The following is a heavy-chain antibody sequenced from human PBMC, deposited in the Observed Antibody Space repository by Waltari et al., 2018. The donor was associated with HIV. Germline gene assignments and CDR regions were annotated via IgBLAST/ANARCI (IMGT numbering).Heavy chain of an antibody. CDR3: ARERNDAELNYYYGMDV. J-gene: IGHJ6*02. CDR1: GGSISSYY. CDR2: IYTSGST. V-gene: IGHV4-4*07. Sequence: QVQLQESGPGLVKPSETLSLTCTVSGGSISSYYWSWLPQPAGKGLEWIGRIYTSGSTNYNPSLKSRVTMSVDTSKNQFSLKLSSVTAADTAVYYCARERNDAELNYYYGMDVWGQGTTVTVSS. D-gene: IGHD1-1*01.